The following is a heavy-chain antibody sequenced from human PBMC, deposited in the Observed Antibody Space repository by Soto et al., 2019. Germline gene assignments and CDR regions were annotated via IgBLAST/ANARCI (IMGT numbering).Heavy chain of an antibody. CDR2: IIPIFGTA. D-gene: IGHD4-17*01. J-gene: IGHJ6*02. CDR1: GGTFSSYA. V-gene: IGHV1-69*13. CDR3: ARDVTTGNPFGYYYYGMDV. Sequence: SVKVSCKASGGTFSSYAISWVRQAPGQGLEWMGGIIPIFGTANYAQKFQGRVTITADESTSTAYMELSSLRSEDTAVYYCARDVTTGNPFGYYYYGMDVWGQGTTVTV.